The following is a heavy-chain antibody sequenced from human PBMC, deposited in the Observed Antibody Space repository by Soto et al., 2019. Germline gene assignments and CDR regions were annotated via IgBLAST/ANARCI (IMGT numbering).Heavy chain of an antibody. J-gene: IGHJ4*02. CDR3: ASGKQLGY. V-gene: IGHV3-7*05. CDR2: INQDGSEK. Sequence: EVQLVESGGGLVQPGGSLRLSCAASGFTFSSSWMSWVRQAPGKGLEWVANINQDGSEKYYVDYVKGRFTISRDNAKNSLCLQMNSLRAEDTAVYYCASGKQLGYWAQGTLVTVSS. CDR1: GFTFSSSW. D-gene: IGHD6-6*01.